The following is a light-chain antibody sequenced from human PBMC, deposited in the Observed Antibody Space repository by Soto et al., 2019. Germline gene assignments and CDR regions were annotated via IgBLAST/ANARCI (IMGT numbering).Light chain of an antibody. V-gene: IGKV3-15*01. Sequence: ELMVTQSPSALSVSPGERATLSCRASQGVGSTLAWYQQEPGRAPRLLIYDASTRATGIPARFSGSGSGTEFTLTISSLQSEDFAVYYCQQYNNWPGTFGQGTRLEIK. CDR2: DAS. CDR3: QQYNNWPGT. CDR1: QGVGST. J-gene: IGKJ5*01.